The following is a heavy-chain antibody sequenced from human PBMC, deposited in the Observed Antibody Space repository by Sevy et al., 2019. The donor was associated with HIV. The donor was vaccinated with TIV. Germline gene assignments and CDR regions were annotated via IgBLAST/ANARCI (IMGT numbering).Heavy chain of an antibody. J-gene: IGHJ4*02. CDR1: GFTFGDYA. D-gene: IGHD1-1*01. CDR2: LKHKAYGGTL. V-gene: IGHV3-49*04. Sequence: GGSLRLSCTGSGFTFGDYAMSWVRQAPGKGLEWVAFLKHKAYGGTLVYAASVKGRFSISRDDSKSIAHLQMNDLKTEDTAIYYCTRWKGANSIFDYWGQGALVTVSS. CDR3: TRWKGANSIFDY.